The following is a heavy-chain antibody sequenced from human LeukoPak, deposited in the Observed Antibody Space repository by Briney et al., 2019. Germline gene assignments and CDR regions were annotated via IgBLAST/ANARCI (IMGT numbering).Heavy chain of an antibody. CDR2: ILVGSGNT. CDR1: GFTFTSTA. J-gene: IGHJ4*02. D-gene: IGHD2-2*01. Sequence: SVKVSYKASGFTFTSTAVQWVRQARGQRLEWIGWILVGSGNTNYAQMFQERVTLTWDVSTSTAYMVLSSLRSEDAAIYYCASDPPYTSSSAWWGQGTLVTVSS. V-gene: IGHV1-58*01. CDR3: ASDPPYTSSSAW.